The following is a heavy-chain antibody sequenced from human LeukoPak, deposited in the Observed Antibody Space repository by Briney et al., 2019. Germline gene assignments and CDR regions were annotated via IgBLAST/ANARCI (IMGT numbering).Heavy chain of an antibody. V-gene: IGHV3-48*01. CDR1: GFTFSSYG. Sequence: GGSLRLSCAASGFTFSSYGMNWVRQAPGKGLEWVSYISTSSSTIYYADSVKGRFTISRDNAKSSLYLQMNSLRAEDTAVYFCARDCSSTICYDTPHFDYWGQGTLVTVSS. CDR3: ARDCSSTICYDTPHFDY. CDR2: ISTSSSTI. J-gene: IGHJ4*02. D-gene: IGHD2-2*01.